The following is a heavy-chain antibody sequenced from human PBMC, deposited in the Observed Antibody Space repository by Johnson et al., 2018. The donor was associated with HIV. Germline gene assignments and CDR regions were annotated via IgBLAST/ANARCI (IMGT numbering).Heavy chain of an antibody. Sequence: QVQLVESGGGVVQPGGSLRLSCEVSGFTFSGYAMNWVRQAPGKGLEWVAFIRFDGSDKYYADSVKGRFSISRDNSKNTLFLEMNSLRAEDTAVYYCARGSWSSGSYGIWYAFDIWGQGTMVTVSS. J-gene: IGHJ3*02. V-gene: IGHV3-30*02. CDR1: GFTFSGYA. CDR2: IRFDGSDK. CDR3: ARGSWSSGSYGIWYAFDI. D-gene: IGHD1-26*01.